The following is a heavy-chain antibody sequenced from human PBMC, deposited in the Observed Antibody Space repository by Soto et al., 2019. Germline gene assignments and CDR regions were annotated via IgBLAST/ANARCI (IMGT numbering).Heavy chain of an antibody. CDR1: GGSVSVYS. J-gene: IGHJ5*01. CDR3: STRAYDTNGYYRFDP. Sequence: LSLSCAFCGGSVSVYSWTWTRQSPGKGLEWIGDINHSGRVNYSPSLKSRVTISLDTSKNQFSLTLSAVTAAETAMYYCSTRAYDTNGYYRFDPWGQGTLVTVPS. D-gene: IGHD3-22*01. CDR2: INHSGRV. V-gene: IGHV4-34*01.